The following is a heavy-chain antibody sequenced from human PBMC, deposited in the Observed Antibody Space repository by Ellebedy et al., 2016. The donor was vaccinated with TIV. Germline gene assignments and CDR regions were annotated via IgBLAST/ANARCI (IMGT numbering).Heavy chain of an antibody. CDR2: IKGDGSSA. CDR3: VRGGLPAAGDY. V-gene: IGHV3-74*01. D-gene: IGHD6-13*01. CDR1: GFTFTSYW. J-gene: IGHJ4*02. Sequence: GESLKISCATSGFTFTSYWMHWVRQAPGKELVWVSRIKGDGSSAGYADSVKGRFTISRDNAKNTQYRQMNSLRADDTAIYYCVRGGLPAAGDYWGQGTLVTVSS.